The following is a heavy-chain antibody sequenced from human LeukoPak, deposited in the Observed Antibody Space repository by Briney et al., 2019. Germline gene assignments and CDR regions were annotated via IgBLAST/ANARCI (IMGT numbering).Heavy chain of an antibody. CDR1: GFTFSNVG. CDR3: ARLSGYYQNWFDP. Sequence: GGSLRLSCAASGFTFSNVGVSWVRQAPGKGLEWVSVIYSGGSTYYADSVKGRFTISRDNSENTLYLQMNSLRAEDTAVYYCARLSGYYQNWFDPWGQGTLVTVSS. D-gene: IGHD3-22*01. CDR2: IYSGGST. V-gene: IGHV3-66*02. J-gene: IGHJ5*02.